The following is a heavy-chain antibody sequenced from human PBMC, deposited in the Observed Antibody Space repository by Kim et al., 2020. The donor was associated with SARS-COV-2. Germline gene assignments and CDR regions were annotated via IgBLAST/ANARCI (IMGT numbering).Heavy chain of an antibody. D-gene: IGHD5-18*01. CDR2: RST. V-gene: IGHV3-74*01. Sequence: RSTGYADSGKGRFTISRDNAKNTLYLQMNSLRADDTAVYYCARGSAAMVAYWGQGTLVTVSS. J-gene: IGHJ4*02. CDR3: ARGSAAMVAY.